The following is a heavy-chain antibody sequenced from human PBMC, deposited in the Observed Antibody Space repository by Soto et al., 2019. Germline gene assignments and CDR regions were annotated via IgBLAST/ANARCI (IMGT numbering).Heavy chain of an antibody. J-gene: IGHJ4*02. CDR2: ISSGGSYI. Sequence: PGGSLRLSCVASGFTFSAYGIHWVRQAPGKGLEWVSFISSGGSYIYYADSVKGRFTISRDNSKNSLYLQMNSLRAEDTAVYYCARGHDYWGQGTLVTVSS. CDR3: ARGHDY. CDR1: GFTFSAYG. V-gene: IGHV3-21*01.